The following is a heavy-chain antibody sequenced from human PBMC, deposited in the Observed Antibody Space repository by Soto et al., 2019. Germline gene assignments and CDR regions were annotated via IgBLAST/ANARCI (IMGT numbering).Heavy chain of an antibody. J-gene: IGHJ3*02. D-gene: IGHD3-9*01. CDR3: ARRHSDILTGYYTARGIDTRENAFDI. CDR1: GYSFTSYW. Sequence: GECLKISCKGYGYSFTSYWISWVRQMPGKGLEWMGRIDPSDSYTSYSPSFQGHVTISADKSISTAYLQWSSLKASDTAMYYCARRHSDILTGYYTARGIDTRENAFDIWGQGTMVTVSS. V-gene: IGHV5-10-1*01. CDR2: IDPSDSYT.